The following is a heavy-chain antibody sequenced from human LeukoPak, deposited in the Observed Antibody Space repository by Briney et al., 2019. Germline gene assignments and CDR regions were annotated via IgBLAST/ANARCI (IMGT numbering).Heavy chain of an antibody. CDR1: GFTFGSYS. J-gene: IGHJ4*02. D-gene: IGHD2-2*01. CDR2: ISSSSSYI. CDR3: ARGLEVPELDY. V-gene: IGHV3-21*01. Sequence: PGGSLRLSCAASGFTFGSYSMNWVRQAPGKGLEWVSSISSSSSYIYYADSVKGRFTISRDNSKNTLYLQMNSLRAEDSAVYYCARGLEVPELDYWGQGTLVTVSS.